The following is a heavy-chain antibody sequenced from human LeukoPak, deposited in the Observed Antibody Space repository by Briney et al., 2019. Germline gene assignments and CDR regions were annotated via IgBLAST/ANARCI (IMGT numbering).Heavy chain of an antibody. CDR2: IYYSGST. CDR3: ARLPTVTFFDY. J-gene: IGHJ4*02. Sequence: KPSETLSLTCAVYGGSFSGYYWSWIRQPPGKGLEWIGSIYYSGSTYYNPSLKSRVTISVDTSKNQFSLKLSSVTTADTAVYYCARLPTVTFFDYWGQGTLVTVSS. D-gene: IGHD4-17*01. CDR1: GGSFSGYY. V-gene: IGHV4-34*01.